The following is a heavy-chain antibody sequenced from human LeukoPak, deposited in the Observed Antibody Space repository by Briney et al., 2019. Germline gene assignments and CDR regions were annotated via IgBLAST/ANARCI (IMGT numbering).Heavy chain of an antibody. D-gene: IGHD2-2*01. Sequence: GGSLRLSCAASGFTFSSYEMNWVRQAPGKGLEWVSYISSSGSTIYYADSVKGRFTISRDNAKNSLYLQMNSLRAEDTAVYYCASDSLGYCSSTSCSRPYWGQGTLVTVSS. J-gene: IGHJ4*02. CDR3: ASDSLGYCSSTSCSRPY. V-gene: IGHV3-48*03. CDR2: ISSSGSTI. CDR1: GFTFSSYE.